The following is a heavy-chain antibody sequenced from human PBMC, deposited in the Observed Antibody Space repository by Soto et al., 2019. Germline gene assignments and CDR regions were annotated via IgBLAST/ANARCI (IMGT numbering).Heavy chain of an antibody. J-gene: IGHJ6*02. CDR1: GEYISNGYY. CDR3: ARRARYYYYGMDV. V-gene: IGHV4-38-2*01. Sequence: SETLSLTCAVSGEYISNGYYWAWIRQPPGKWLEWIGSIFHSGTTYYNPSIKSRVTIAVDTSKNQFSLKLSSVTAADTAVYYCARRARYYYYGMDVWGQGTTVTVSS. CDR2: IFHSGTT.